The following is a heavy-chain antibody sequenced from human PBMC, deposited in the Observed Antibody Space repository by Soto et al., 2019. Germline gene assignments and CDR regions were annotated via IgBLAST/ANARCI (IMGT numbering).Heavy chain of an antibody. Sequence: GGSLRLSCAVSGFTVSSNYMSWVRQAPGKGLEWVSILYRGGSTFYADSVKGRFTISRDNSLKTLYLQMNSLRAEDTAVYYCARPYDSTFPSAMDVWGQGTTVNVSS. CDR3: ARPYDSTFPSAMDV. V-gene: IGHV3-53*01. CDR1: GFTVSSNY. J-gene: IGHJ6*02. CDR2: LYRGGST. D-gene: IGHD3-16*01.